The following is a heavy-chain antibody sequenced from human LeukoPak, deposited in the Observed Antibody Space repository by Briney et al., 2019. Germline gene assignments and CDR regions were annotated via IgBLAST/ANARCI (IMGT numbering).Heavy chain of an antibody. D-gene: IGHD6-19*01. V-gene: IGHV3-74*01. CDR1: GFTFSSYW. Sequence: PGGSLRLSCAASGFTFSSYWMHWVRQAAGKGLVWVSRINSDGSSTSYADSVKGRFTISRDNAKNTLYLQMNSLRAEDTAVYYCASIPGIAVAAPYYYGVDVWGQGTTVTVSS. CDR3: ASIPGIAVAAPYYYGVDV. CDR2: INSDGSST. J-gene: IGHJ6*02.